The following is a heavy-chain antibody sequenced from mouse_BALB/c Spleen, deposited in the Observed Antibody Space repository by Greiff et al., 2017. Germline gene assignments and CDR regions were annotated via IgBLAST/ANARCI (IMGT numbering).Heavy chain of an antibody. CDR2: ISSGGSYT. CDR3: ARGDSLDY. V-gene: IGHV5-6*01. CDR1: GFTFSSFG. Sequence: EVHLVESGGGLVQPGGSRKLSCAASGFTFSSFGMHWVRQTPDKRLEWVATISSGGSYTYYPDSVKGRFTISRDNAKNTLYLQMSSLKSEDTAMYYCARGDSLDYWGQGTTLTVSS. J-gene: IGHJ2*01.